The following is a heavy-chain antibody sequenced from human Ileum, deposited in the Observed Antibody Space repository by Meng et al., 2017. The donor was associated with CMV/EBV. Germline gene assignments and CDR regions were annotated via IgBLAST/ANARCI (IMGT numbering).Heavy chain of an antibody. CDR1: GFTFSSYG. CDR3: SSLGDY. J-gene: IGHJ4*02. Sequence: QGPRVESGGGVVQPGGSRRLPCAASGFTFSSYGMHWVRQTPGKGLEWVAFVRSDGSNKYYADSVKGRFTISRDNSENTLFLQMNSLRADDTAVYYCSSLGDYWGQGTLVTVSS. V-gene: IGHV3-30*02. CDR2: VRSDGSNK. D-gene: IGHD3-16*01.